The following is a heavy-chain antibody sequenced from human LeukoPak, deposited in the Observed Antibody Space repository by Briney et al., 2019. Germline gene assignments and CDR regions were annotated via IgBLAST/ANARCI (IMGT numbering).Heavy chain of an antibody. CDR1: GGSISSYY. CDR2: IYYSGST. Sequence: SETLSLTCTVSGGSISSYYWSWIRQPPGKGLEWIGYIYYSGSTNYYPSLKSRVTISVDTSKNQFSLKLSSVTAADTAVYYCARHWRNDYSTSNWFDPWGQGTLVTVSS. D-gene: IGHD4-11*01. J-gene: IGHJ5*02. V-gene: IGHV4-59*08. CDR3: ARHWRNDYSTSNWFDP.